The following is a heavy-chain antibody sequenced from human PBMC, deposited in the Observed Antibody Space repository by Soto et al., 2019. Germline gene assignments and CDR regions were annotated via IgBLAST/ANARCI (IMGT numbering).Heavy chain of an antibody. D-gene: IGHD3-3*01. CDR1: GGSISSYY. CDR2: IYYSGST. V-gene: IGHV4-59*01. J-gene: IGHJ6*02. Sequence: SETLSLTCTVSGGSISSYYWSWIRQPPGKGLEWIGYIYYSGSTNYNSSLKSRVTISVDTSKNQFSLKLSSVTAADTAVYYCAGGESYDFWSGYPDYYYYYGMDVWGQGTTVTVSS. CDR3: AGGESYDFWSGYPDYYYYYGMDV.